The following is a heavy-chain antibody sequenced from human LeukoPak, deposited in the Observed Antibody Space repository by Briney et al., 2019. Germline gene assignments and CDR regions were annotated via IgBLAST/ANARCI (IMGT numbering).Heavy chain of an antibody. CDR3: AKDKGQQLLLNWFDP. CDR1: GFTFSNYG. D-gene: IGHD2-2*01. V-gene: IGHV3-30*18. Sequence: GRSLRLSCAASGFTFSNYGMHWVRQAPGKGLEWVAVTSFDGSNKYYADSVKGRFTISRDNSKNTLYLQMNSLRAEDTAVYYCAKDKGQQLLLNWFDPWGQGTLVTVSS. J-gene: IGHJ5*02. CDR2: TSFDGSNK.